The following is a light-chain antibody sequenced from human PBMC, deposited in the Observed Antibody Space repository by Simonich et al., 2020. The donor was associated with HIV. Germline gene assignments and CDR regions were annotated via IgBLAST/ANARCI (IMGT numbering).Light chain of an antibody. V-gene: IGKV4-1*01. CDR1: QNVLYSSNNKNY. CDR3: QQYYSTPPT. Sequence: DIVMTQSPDSLAVSLGERATINCNSSQNVLYSSNNKNYLAWYQQKPGQPPKLLIYWASTRESGVPERFSGSGSGTDFTLTISSLQAEDVAVYYCQQYYSTPPTFGQGTKVEIK. J-gene: IGKJ1*01. CDR2: WAS.